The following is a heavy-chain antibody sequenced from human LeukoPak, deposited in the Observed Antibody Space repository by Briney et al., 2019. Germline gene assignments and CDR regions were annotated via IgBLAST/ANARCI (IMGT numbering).Heavy chain of an antibody. CDR1: GFIFSNYE. V-gene: IGHV3-48*03. J-gene: IGHJ6*04. Sequence: GGSLRLSCAASGFIFSNYEMNWVRQAPGKGLEWVSHIGSGGRIIYYADSVKGRFTISRDNAKNSLYLQMNSLRAEDTAVYYCARDYDVVYGMDVWGKGTTVTVSS. D-gene: IGHD3-16*01. CDR3: ARDYDVVYGMDV. CDR2: IGSGGRII.